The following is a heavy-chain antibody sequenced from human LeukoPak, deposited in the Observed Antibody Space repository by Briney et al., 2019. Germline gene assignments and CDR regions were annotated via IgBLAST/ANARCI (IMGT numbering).Heavy chain of an antibody. CDR1: GGSISSYY. CDR2: IYYSGST. CDR3: ARVSDSALGYYYYYMDV. D-gene: IGHD1-26*01. V-gene: IGHV4-59*01. Sequence: PSETLSLTCTVSGGSISSYYWSWIRQPPGKGLEWIEYIYYSGSTNYNPSLKSRVTISVDTSKNQFSLKLSSVTAADTAVYYCARVSDSALGYYYYYMDVWGKGTTVTVSS. J-gene: IGHJ6*03.